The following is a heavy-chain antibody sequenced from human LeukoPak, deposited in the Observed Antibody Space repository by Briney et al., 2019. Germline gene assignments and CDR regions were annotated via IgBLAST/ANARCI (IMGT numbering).Heavy chain of an antibody. D-gene: IGHD1-26*01. CDR2: TSSSGNTI. V-gene: IGHV3-48*04. Sequence: GGSLRLSCAASGFTFSTYNMYWVRQAPGKGLEWVSYTSSSGNTIYYADSVKGRFTISRDNAKTFLHLQMNSLRAEDTAVYFCARDGDYDRSYRSGFDYWGQGTLVTVSS. CDR1: GFTFSTYN. J-gene: IGHJ4*02. CDR3: ARDGDYDRSYRSGFDY.